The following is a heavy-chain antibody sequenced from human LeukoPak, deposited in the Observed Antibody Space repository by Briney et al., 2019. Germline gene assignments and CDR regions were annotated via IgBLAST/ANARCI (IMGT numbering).Heavy chain of an antibody. D-gene: IGHD6-6*01. CDR2: ISSDGSSI. Sequence: GGSLRLSCAASGFTFSDYEINWVRQAPGKGLEWISYISSDGSSIFYEDSVKGRFTISRDNPKNSLYLQMKSLRAEDTAVYYCARETLAARMFDYWGQGTLVTVSS. V-gene: IGHV3-48*03. CDR3: ARETLAARMFDY. CDR1: GFTFSDYE. J-gene: IGHJ4*02.